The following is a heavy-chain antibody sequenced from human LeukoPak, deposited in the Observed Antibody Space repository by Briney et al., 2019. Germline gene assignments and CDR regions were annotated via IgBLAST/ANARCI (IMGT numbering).Heavy chain of an antibody. D-gene: IGHD5-12*01. V-gene: IGHV4-59*01. J-gene: IGHJ4*02. CDR2: IYYSGST. CDR3: VRGGYSDYYFDY. Sequence: PSETLSLTCTVSGGSISSYYWSWIRQPPGKGLEWIGYIYYSGSTNYNPSLKSRVTISVDTSKNQFSLKLSSVTAADTAVYYCVRGGYSDYYFDYWGQGTLVTVSS. CDR1: GGSISSYY.